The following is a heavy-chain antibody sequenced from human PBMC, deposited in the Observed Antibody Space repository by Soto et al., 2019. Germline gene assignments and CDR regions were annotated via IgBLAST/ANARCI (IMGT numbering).Heavy chain of an antibody. CDR2: ISYDGSNK. CDR3: AKGGGYYDRNWFDP. CDR1: GFTFSSYG. Sequence: QVQLVESGGGVVQTGRSLRLSCAASGFTFSSYGMHWVRQAPGKGLEWVAVISYDGSNKYYADSVKGRFTISRDNSKNTLYLQMNSLRAEDTAVYYCAKGGGYYDRNWFDPWGQGTLVTVSS. J-gene: IGHJ5*02. D-gene: IGHD3-22*01. V-gene: IGHV3-30*18.